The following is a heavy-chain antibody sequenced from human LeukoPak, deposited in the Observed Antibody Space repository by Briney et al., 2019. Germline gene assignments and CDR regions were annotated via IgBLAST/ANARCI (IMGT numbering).Heavy chain of an antibody. D-gene: IGHD6-13*01. CDR1: GYXFTXXX. J-gene: IGHJ4*02. CDR3: ARAQKAAGNTN. CDR2: ISAYNGNT. V-gene: IGHV1-18*01. Sequence: GYXFTXXXXXXXXQXXXXGGXWMGWISAYNGNTNYAQKLQGRVTMTTDTSTSTAYMELRSLRSDDAAVYYCARAQKAAGNTNWGQGTLVTVSS.